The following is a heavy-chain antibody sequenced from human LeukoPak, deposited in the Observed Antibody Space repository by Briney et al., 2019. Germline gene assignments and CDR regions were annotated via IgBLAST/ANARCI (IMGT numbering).Heavy chain of an antibody. V-gene: IGHV1-2*02. CDR1: GYTFTDYY. D-gene: IGHD2-21*02. Sequence: GASVKVSCKASGYTFTDYYVHWVRQAPGQGPEWMGWIDPNGGGTNYPQKFQDRVVLTRDTSISTAYMELSSLRSDDTAVYFCARDVDTVVVTALASWGQGTLVTVSS. CDR2: IDPNGGGT. CDR3: ARDVDTVVVTALAS. J-gene: IGHJ5*02.